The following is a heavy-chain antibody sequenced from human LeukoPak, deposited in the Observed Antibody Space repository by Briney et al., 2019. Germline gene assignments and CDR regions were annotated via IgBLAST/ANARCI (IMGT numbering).Heavy chain of an antibody. J-gene: IGHJ4*02. CDR3: ARESSLPGIAAAGTATPDY. V-gene: IGHV3-48*03. Sequence: GGSLRLSCAASGFTFSTYEMNWVRQAPGKGLEWVSYIVSSGATIYYADSVKGRFTTSRDNSKNTLYLQMNSLRAEDTAVYYCARESSLPGIAAAGTATPDYWGQGTLVTVSS. CDR2: IVSSGATI. CDR1: GFTFSTYE. D-gene: IGHD6-13*01.